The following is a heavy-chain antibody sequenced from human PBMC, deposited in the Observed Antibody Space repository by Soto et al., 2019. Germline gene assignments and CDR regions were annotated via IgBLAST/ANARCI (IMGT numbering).Heavy chain of an antibody. Sequence: SVKVSCKASGGTFSSYAISWVRQAPGQGIEWMGVIIPIFGTANYAQKFQGRVTITADESTSTAYMELSSLRSEGTAVYYCARGVGVSGWYRVYYFDYWGQGTLVTVSS. CDR1: GGTFSSYA. CDR3: ARGVGVSGWYRVYYFDY. J-gene: IGHJ4*02. D-gene: IGHD6-19*01. V-gene: IGHV1-69*13. CDR2: IIPIFGTA.